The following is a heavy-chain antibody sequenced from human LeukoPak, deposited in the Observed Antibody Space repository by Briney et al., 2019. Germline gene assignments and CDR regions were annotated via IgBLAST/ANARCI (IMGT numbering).Heavy chain of an antibody. CDR2: INAVTGNT. D-gene: IGHD6-19*01. J-gene: IGHJ3*02. V-gene: IGHV1-3*01. CDR3: ARSGYSSGWYGDAFDI. Sequence: ASVKVSCKASGYTFTNYAMHWVRQAPGQRLEWMGWINAVTGNTNYAQKLQGRVTMTTDTSTSTAYMELRSLRSDDTAVYYCARSGYSSGWYGDAFDIWGQGTMVTVSS. CDR1: GYTFTNYA.